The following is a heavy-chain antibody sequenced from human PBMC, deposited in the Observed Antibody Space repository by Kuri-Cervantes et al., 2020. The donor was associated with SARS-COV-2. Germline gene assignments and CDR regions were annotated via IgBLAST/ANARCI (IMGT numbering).Heavy chain of an antibody. Sequence: GGSLRLSCVGSGFSFGSYAMHWVRQAPGRGLEGVAIISYDGSNEYCADSVKGRFTISRDNTKSTLFLQMNRVRTEDTAVYYCARDPLTHFYGSWSYPHYWGQGVLVTVSS. CDR2: ISYDGSNE. J-gene: IGHJ4*02. CDR3: ARDPLTHFYGSWSYPHY. V-gene: IGHV3-30-3*01. CDR1: GFSFGSYA. D-gene: IGHD3-10*01.